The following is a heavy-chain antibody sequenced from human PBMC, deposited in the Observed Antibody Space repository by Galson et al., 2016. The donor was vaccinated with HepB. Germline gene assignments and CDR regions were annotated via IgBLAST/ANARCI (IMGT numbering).Heavy chain of an antibody. J-gene: IGHJ5*02. V-gene: IGHV3-53*01. CDR2: IYGGGSI. CDR3: ARGGGSGWNNWFDP. D-gene: IGHD3-16*01. CDR1: GFTVNSNY. Sequence: SLRLSCAASGFTVNSNYMSWVRQAPGKGLIWVAFIYGGGSIYYADSVKGRFTISRDNSKNTLYLQMNSLRAEDTAVYYCARGGGSGWNNWFDPWGQGTLVTVSS.